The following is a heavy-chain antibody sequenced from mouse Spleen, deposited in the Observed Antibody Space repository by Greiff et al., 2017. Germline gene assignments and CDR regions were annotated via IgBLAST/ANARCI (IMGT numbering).Heavy chain of an antibody. D-gene: IGHD1-1*01. V-gene: IGHV2-4-1*01. CDR2: IWSDGST. Sequence: QVQLKESGPGLVAPSQSLSITCTVSGFALTNYAVHWVRQSPGKGLEWLGVIWSDGSTDYNAAFISRLSISKDNSKSQVFFKMNSLQADDTAIYYCARSYYYDGSYGWFAYWGQGTLVTVSA. J-gene: IGHJ3*01. CDR3: ARSYYYDGSYGWFAY. CDR1: GFALTNYA.